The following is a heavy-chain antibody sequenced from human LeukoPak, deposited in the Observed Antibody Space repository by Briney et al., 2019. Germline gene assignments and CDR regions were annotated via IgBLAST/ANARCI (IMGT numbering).Heavy chain of an antibody. D-gene: IGHD3-22*01. CDR1: GGPISSYY. Sequence: SETLSLTCTVSGGPISSYYWSWIRQPPGKGLEWIGYIYYSGSTNYNPSLKSRVTISVDTSKNQFSLKLSSVTAADTAVYYCASGNYDSSGYYYRGYYYYGMDVWGQGTTVTVSS. CDR3: ASGNYDSSGYYYRGYYYYGMDV. V-gene: IGHV4-59*01. CDR2: IYYSGST. J-gene: IGHJ6*02.